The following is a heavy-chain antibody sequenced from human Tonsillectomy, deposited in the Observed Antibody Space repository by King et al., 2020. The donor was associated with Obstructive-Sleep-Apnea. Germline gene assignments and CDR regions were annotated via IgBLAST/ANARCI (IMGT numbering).Heavy chain of an antibody. CDR3: AREYCSGGSCSLAY. V-gene: IGHV4-30-4*01. D-gene: IGHD2-15*01. CDR2: IYNSGNS. J-gene: IGHJ4*02. CDR1: GDSISSGDYY. Sequence: VQLQESGPGLVKPSQTLSLTCNVSGDSISSGDYYWSWIRRPPGKGLEWSGYIYNSGNSYYNPSLKSRVTISADTSKNQFSLKLSSVTAADTAVYYCAREYCSGGSCSLAYWGQGTLVTVSS.